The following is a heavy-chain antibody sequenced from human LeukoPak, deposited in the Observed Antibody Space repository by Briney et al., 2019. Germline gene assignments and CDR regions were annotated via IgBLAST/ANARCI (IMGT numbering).Heavy chain of an antibody. V-gene: IGHV3-48*04. CDR2: ITYGSDTI. CDR3: ARGDYYDSSVYRGLGYY. J-gene: IGHJ4*02. D-gene: IGHD3-22*01. Sequence: GGSLRLSCVASGFYFGGHAMHWLRQARGKGLEWVAYITYGSDTIFYADSVKGRFTVSRDNAKNSLYLQMSSLRAEDTAVYYCARGDYYDSSVYRGLGYYWGQGTLVTVSS. CDR1: GFYFGGHA.